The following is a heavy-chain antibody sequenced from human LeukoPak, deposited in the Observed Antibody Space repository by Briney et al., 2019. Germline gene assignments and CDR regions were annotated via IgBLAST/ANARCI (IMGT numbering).Heavy chain of an antibody. CDR3: ARHTSPVPRRQYYYYYYMDV. V-gene: IGHV4-34*01. J-gene: IGHJ6*03. CDR2: SNHSGST. Sequence: SETLSLTCAVYGGSFSGYYWSWIRQPPGKGLEWIGESNHSGSTNYNPSLKSRVTISVDTSKNQFSLKLSSVTAADTAVYYCARHTSPVPRRQYYYYYYMDVWGKGTTVTVSS. CDR1: GGSFSGYY. D-gene: IGHD5-18*01.